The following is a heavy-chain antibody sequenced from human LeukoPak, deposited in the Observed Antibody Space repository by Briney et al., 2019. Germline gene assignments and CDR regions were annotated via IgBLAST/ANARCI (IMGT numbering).Heavy chain of an antibody. V-gene: IGHV3-23*01. CDR1: GFTFSSYS. CDR3: VKTTVESRPYHFYY. Sequence: GGSLRLSCAASGFTFSSYSMSWVRQAPGKGLEWVSSISGSGGSTYYADSVKGRFTISRDKSKNTLYLQINSLRAEDTAAYYWVKTTVESRPYHFYYWGQGTLVTVSS. J-gene: IGHJ4*02. CDR2: ISGSGGST. D-gene: IGHD4-23*01.